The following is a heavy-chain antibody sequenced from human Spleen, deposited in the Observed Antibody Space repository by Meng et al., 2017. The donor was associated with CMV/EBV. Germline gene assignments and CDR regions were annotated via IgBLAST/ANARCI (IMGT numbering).Heavy chain of an antibody. CDR1: GYTFTGYY. CDR2: INPNSGGT. J-gene: IGHJ4*02. V-gene: IGHV1-2*02. CDR3: ARDRDGYNNLDY. Sequence: CKASGYTFTGYYMRWVRQAPGQGLGWMGWINPNSGGTNYAQKFQGRVTMTRDTSISTAYMELSGLRSDDTAVYYCARDRDGYNNLDYWGQGTLVTVSS. D-gene: IGHD5-24*01.